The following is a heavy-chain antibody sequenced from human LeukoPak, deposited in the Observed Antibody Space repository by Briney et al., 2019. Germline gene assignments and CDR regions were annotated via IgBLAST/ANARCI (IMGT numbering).Heavy chain of an antibody. V-gene: IGHV3-21*01. CDR1: GFTFSSYS. D-gene: IGHD6-6*01. CDR3: AGTAARRPDEYYFDY. J-gene: IGHJ4*02. CDR2: ISSSSSYI. Sequence: GGSLRLSCAASGFTFSSYSMNWVRQAPGKGLEWVSSISSSSSYIYYADSVKGRFTISRDNAKNSLYLQMNSLRAEDTAVYYCAGTAARRPDEYYFDYWGQGTLVTVSS.